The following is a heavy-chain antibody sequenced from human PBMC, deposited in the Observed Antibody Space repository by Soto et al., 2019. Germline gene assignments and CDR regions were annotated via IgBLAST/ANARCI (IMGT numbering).Heavy chain of an antibody. CDR1: GFTFSNYN. J-gene: IGHJ5*02. CDR2: ISGTSVYI. Sequence: PGGSLRLSCVASGFTFSNYNMNWVRQAPGKGLEWVSHISGTSVYIHYADSVKGRFTISRDNAKNSVYLQMDSLRVEDTAVYYCAREGALKPFSSWGQVALVTVS. CDR3: AREGALKPFSS. V-gene: IGHV3-21*01.